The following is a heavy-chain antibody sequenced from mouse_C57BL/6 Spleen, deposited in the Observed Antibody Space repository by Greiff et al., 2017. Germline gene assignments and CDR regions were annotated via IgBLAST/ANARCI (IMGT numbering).Heavy chain of an antibody. V-gene: IGHV3-6*01. J-gene: IGHJ2*01. D-gene: IGHD2-4*01. CDR3: SGYDYDYFDY. Sequence: DVKLQESGPGLVKPSQSLSLTCSVTGYSITSGYYWNWIRQFPGNKLEWMGYISYDGSNNYNPSLKNRISITRDTSKNQFFLTLNSVTTEDTATYYCSGYDYDYFDYWGQGTTLTVSS. CDR1: GYSITSGYY. CDR2: ISYDGSN.